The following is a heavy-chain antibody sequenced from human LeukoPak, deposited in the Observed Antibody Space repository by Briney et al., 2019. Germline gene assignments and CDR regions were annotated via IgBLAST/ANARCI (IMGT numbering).Heavy chain of an antibody. Sequence: GGSLRLSCAASGFTFSSYSMNWVRQAPGKGLEWVSSISSSSSYIYYADSVKGRFTISRDNAKNSLYLQMNSLRAEDTAVYYCARVPYGSGNYPFDYWGQGTLVTVSS. CDR2: ISSSSSYI. CDR3: ARVPYGSGNYPFDY. V-gene: IGHV3-21*01. J-gene: IGHJ4*02. CDR1: GFTFSSYS. D-gene: IGHD3-10*01.